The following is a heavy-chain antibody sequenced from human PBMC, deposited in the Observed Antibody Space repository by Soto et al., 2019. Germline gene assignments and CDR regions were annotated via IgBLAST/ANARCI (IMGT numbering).Heavy chain of an antibody. CDR1: GDSVSSYSAA. CDR3: VRHLYSSSGWFDP. J-gene: IGHJ5*02. CDR2: TYYRSRFFS. D-gene: IGHD3-10*01. V-gene: IGHV6-1*01. Sequence: TLSLTCAISGDSVSSYSAAWNWIRQSPSGGLEWLGRTYYRSRFFSDYAESVKSRIIINPDTSKNQFSLQLKSVTPEDTAVYYCVRHLYSSSGWFDPWGQGTPVSVSS.